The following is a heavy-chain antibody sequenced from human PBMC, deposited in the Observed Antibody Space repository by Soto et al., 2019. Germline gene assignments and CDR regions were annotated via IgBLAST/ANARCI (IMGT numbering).Heavy chain of an antibody. CDR3: ARSYSSSWYWVFDY. CDR2: IYYSGST. J-gene: IGHJ4*02. D-gene: IGHD6-13*01. Sequence: QLQLQESGPGLVKPSETLSLTCTVSGGSISSSSYYWGWIRQPPGKGLEWIGSIYYSGSTYYNPSLKRRVTISVDTSKNQFSLKLSSVTAADTAVYYCARSYSSSWYWVFDYWGQGTLVTVSS. V-gene: IGHV4-39*01. CDR1: GGSISSSSYY.